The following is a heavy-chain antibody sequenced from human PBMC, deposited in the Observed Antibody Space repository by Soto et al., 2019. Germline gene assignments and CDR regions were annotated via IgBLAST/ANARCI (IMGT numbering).Heavy chain of an antibody. J-gene: IGHJ4*02. D-gene: IGHD2-2*01. CDR1: GFTFSSYW. CDR2: IKQDGSEK. CDR3: ARGLPLSLAYYFDY. V-gene: IGHV3-7*01. Sequence: GGFLRLSCAASGFTFSSYWMSWVRQAPGKGLEWVANIKQDGSEKYYVDSVKGRFTISRDNAKNSLYLQMNSLRAEDTAVYYCARGLPLSLAYYFDYWGQGTLVTVSS.